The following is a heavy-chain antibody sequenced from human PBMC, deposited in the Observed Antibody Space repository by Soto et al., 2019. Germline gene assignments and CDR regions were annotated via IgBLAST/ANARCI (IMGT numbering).Heavy chain of an antibody. Sequence: GGSLRLSCAACGLSLRNYWMTWVRQAPGKGLECVANIKEDGSEKHYVDSVKGRFTISRDNAKNSLYLQMNSLRVEDTAVYFCSRDVVVGAKALNYWGQGALVTVSS. V-gene: IGHV3-7*01. D-gene: IGHD2-15*01. J-gene: IGHJ4*02. CDR1: GLSLRNYW. CDR2: IKEDGSEK. CDR3: SRDVVVGAKALNY.